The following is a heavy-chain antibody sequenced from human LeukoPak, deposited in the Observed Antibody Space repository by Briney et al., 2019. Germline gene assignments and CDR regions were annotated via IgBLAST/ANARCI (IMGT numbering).Heavy chain of an antibody. J-gene: IGHJ6*03. CDR3: ARGWSVGYYYYYMDV. CDR2: IYYSGST. Sequence: SETLSLTCTVSGGSISSYYWSWIRQPPGKGLEWIGYIYYSGSTNYNPSLKSRVTISVDTSKNQFSLKLSSVTAADTAVYYCARGWSVGYYYYYMDVWGKGTTVTVSS. D-gene: IGHD4-23*01. CDR1: GGSISSYY. V-gene: IGHV4-59*01.